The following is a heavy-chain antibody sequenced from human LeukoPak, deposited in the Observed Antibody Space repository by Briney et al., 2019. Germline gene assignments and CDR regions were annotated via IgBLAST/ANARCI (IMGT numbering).Heavy chain of an antibody. J-gene: IGHJ4*02. V-gene: IGHV3-7*01. CDR3: ARVRCSSNSCFPDY. Sequence: GGSLRLSCAPSGFTFSTYWMSWVRHAPGEGLEWVANIKEGGSDKYYVYSVKGRFTSSRDNANNSLFLQMNRLRAEDTAVYYCARVRCSSNSCFPDYWGQGTLVTVSS. CDR1: GFTFSTYW. D-gene: IGHD2-2*01. CDR2: IKEGGSDK.